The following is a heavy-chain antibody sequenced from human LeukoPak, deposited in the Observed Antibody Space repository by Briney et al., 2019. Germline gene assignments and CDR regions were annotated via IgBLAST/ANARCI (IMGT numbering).Heavy chain of an antibody. J-gene: IGHJ4*02. D-gene: IGHD2-2*01. CDR1: GYTFTGYY. CDR2: INPNSGGT. CDR3: ARERTLTSCYDY. V-gene: IGHV1-2*02. Sequence: ASVKVSFKASGYTFTGYYMHWVRQAPGQGLEWMGWINPNSGGTNNAQKFQGRVTMTRDTSISTAYMELSRLRSDDTAVYYCARERTLTSCYDYWGEGTLVTVSS.